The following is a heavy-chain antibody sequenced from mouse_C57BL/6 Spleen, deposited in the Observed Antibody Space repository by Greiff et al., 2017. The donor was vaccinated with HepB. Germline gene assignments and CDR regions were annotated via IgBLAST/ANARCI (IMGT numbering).Heavy chain of an antibody. CDR2: ISSGGDYI. CDR1: GFTFSSYA. V-gene: IGHV5-9-1*02. CDR3: TRLRRTGGYAMDY. Sequence: EVKLVESGEGLVKPGGSLKLSCAASGFTFSSYAMSWVRQTPEKRLEWVAYISSGGDYIYYADTVKGRFTISRDNARNTLYLQMSSLKSEDTAMYYCTRLRRTGGYAMDYWGQGTSVTVSS. J-gene: IGHJ4*01. D-gene: IGHD2-12*01.